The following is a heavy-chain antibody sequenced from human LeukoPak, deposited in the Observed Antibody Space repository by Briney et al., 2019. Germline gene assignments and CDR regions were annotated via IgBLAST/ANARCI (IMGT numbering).Heavy chain of an antibody. J-gene: IGHJ4*02. CDR2: ISAYNGNT. D-gene: IGHD5-18*01. CDR3: ARGDTAMALPDFDY. V-gene: IGHV1-18*04. CDR1: GYTFTGYY. Sequence: ASVKVSCKASGYTFTGYYMHWVRQAPGQGLEWMGWISAYNGNTNYAQKLQGRVTMTTDTSTSTAYMELRSLRSDDTAVYYCARGDTAMALPDFDYWGQGTLVTVSS.